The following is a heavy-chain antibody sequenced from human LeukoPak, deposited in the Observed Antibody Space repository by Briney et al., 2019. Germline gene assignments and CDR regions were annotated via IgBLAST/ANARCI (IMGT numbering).Heavy chain of an antibody. CDR3: ASALGYSGIDC. CDR2: ISYDGSNK. CDR1: GFTFSNYA. D-gene: IGHD1-26*01. Sequence: PGGSLRLSCAASGFTFSNYAMHWVRQAPGKGLEWVALISYDGSNKYYADSVKGRFTISRDNAKNSLYLQMNSLRAEDTAVYYCASALGYSGIDCWGQGTPVTVSS. V-gene: IGHV3-30*04. J-gene: IGHJ4*02.